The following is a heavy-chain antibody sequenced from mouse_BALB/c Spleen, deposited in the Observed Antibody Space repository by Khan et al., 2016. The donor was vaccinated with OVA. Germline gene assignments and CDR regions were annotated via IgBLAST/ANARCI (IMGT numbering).Heavy chain of an antibody. CDR3: ASSPYGNSFAY. CDR1: GYTFTDYI. CDR2: IYPGSGST. V-gene: IGHV1-77*01. Sequence: QVQLQQPGPELVKPGASVKMSCKASGYTFTDYIMSWVKQRPGQGLEWIGEIYPGSGSTYYNEKFKGKATLTADTSSNTAYMHLSSLTSEDSAVYFCASSPYGNSFAYWGQGTLVTVSA. D-gene: IGHD2-1*01. J-gene: IGHJ3*01.